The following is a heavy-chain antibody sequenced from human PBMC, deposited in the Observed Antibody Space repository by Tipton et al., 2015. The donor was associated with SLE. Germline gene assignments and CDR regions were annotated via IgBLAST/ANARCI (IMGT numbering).Heavy chain of an antibody. CDR1: GFTFSGYA. D-gene: IGHD6-13*01. CDR2: ISYDESDR. Sequence: SLRLSCAASGFTFSGYAMHWVRQVPGEGLEWVAVISYDESDRYYADSVRGRFTISRDNSMNTLYLQVHSLRPEDTAVYYCARGATGIADIWGQGTLVTVSS. V-gene: IGHV3-30*04. J-gene: IGHJ4*02. CDR3: ARGATGIADI.